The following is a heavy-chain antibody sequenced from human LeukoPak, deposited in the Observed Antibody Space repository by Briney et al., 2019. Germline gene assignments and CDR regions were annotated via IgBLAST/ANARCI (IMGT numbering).Heavy chain of an antibody. J-gene: IGHJ4*02. CDR1: GFTYNSYT. CDR2: ISVSVGSA. CDR3: AKDHYPVVPAPNDYFDY. Sequence: SLRLPYAVSGFTYNSYTMSCVRQAPAKALEEVLGISVSVGSAYYAESVKGRFTISRDNSKNTLYRQVNSLRAQDAAVFYCAKDHYPVVPAPNDYFDYWGQGTLVSVSS. V-gene: IGHV3-23*01. D-gene: IGHD2-2*01.